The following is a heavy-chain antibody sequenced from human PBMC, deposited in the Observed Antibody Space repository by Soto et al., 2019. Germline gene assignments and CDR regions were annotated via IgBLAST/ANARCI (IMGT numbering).Heavy chain of an antibody. V-gene: IGHV4-30-2*01. Sequence: ALSPTCYDSGGPVCRGGDSWSWIRQAPGKGLEWIGFISPSGRPAYNPSLKSRVSISVDTSKNQISLELSSVTAADTAVYYCTRGVLAWGPATLVTVSS. D-gene: IGHD2-8*01. CDR2: ISPSGRP. CDR3: TRGVLA. CDR1: GGPVCRGGDS. J-gene: IGHJ5*02.